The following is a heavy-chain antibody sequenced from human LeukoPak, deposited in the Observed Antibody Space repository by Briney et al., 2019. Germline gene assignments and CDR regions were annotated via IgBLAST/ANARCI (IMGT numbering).Heavy chain of an antibody. Sequence: SQTLSLTCTVSGVSISSSNSYWGWIRQPPGKGLEWIGSIYYSGNTYYNPSLKSRVTISVDTSKNQFSLKLSSVTAADTAVYYCARDFSPGYSYGHDAFDIWGQGTMVTVSS. J-gene: IGHJ3*02. CDR3: ARDFSPGYSYGHDAFDI. V-gene: IGHV4-39*07. D-gene: IGHD5-18*01. CDR1: GVSISSSNSY. CDR2: IYYSGNT.